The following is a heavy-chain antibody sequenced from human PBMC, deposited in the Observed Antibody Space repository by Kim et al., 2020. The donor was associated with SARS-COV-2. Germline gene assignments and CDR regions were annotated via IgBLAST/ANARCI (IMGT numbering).Heavy chain of an antibody. CDR1: GGSISSSSYY. D-gene: IGHD5-12*01. Sequence: SETLSLTCTVSGGSISSSSYYWGWIRQPPGKGLEWIGSIYYSGSTYYNPSLKSRVTISVDTSKNQFSLKLSSVTAADTAVYYCARDRWLPPALWVAYYYYYGMDVWGQGTTVTVSS. V-gene: IGHV4-39*02. CDR2: IYYSGST. CDR3: ARDRWLPPALWVAYYYYYGMDV. J-gene: IGHJ6*02.